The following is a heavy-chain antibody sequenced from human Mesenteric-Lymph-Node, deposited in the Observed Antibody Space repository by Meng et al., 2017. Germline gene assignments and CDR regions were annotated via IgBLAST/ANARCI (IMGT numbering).Heavy chain of an antibody. CDR2: MSTSGST. J-gene: IGHJ6*02. CDR3: AREPGDGNSFYYYYGMDV. Sequence: SETLSLTCTVSGGSISSGTYYWTWIRQPAGKGLEWIGHMSTSGSTNYNPSLRSRVTISVDTSKNQFSLKLSSVTAADTAVYYCAREPGDGNSFYYYYGMDVWGQGTTVTVSS. V-gene: IGHV4-61*09. CDR1: GGSISSGTYY. D-gene: IGHD4-23*01.